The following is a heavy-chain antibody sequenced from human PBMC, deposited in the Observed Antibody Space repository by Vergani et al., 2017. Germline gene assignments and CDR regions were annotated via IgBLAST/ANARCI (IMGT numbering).Heavy chain of an antibody. V-gene: IGHV4-34*01. CDR1: GGSFSGYY. CDR2: INHSGST. J-gene: IGHJ1*01. CDR3: ARAYCSSTSCYLYLQH. D-gene: IGHD2-2*01. Sequence: QVQLQQWGAGLLKPSETLSLTCAVYGGSFSGYYWSWIRQPPGKGLEWIGEINHSGSTNYNPSLKSRVTISVDTSKNQFSLKLSSVTAADTAVYYCARAYCSSTSCYLYLQHWGQGTLVTVSS.